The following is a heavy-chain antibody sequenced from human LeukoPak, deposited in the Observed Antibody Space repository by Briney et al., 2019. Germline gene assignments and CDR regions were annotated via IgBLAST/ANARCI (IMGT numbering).Heavy chain of an antibody. CDR1: GGSITDFF. V-gene: IGHV4-4*07. CDR2: FYYSGST. Sequence: PSETLSLTCTVSGGSITDFFCNWIRQPAGKGLEWIGHFYYSGSTNYNPSLRSRVTMSVDTSRNQFSLRLTSVTAADTAVYYCARGQGGNYYLNYFDYWGQGALVTVSS. J-gene: IGHJ4*02. D-gene: IGHD1-26*01. CDR3: ARGQGGNYYLNYFDY.